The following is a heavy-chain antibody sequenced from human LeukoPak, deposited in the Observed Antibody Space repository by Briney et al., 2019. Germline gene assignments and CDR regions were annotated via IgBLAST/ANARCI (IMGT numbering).Heavy chain of an antibody. CDR1: GSMFTTSF. Sequence: ASVKFSYTASGSMFTTSFMHWVLHAPRQGLEWRGVINPSGTSTDYAQKFQGRVTMARDTSTITVYMELGSLRSEDTAVYYCASPHGASYYYFDYWGQGTLVTVSS. D-gene: IGHD4/OR15-4a*01. J-gene: IGHJ4*02. CDR2: INPSGTST. V-gene: IGHV1-46*01. CDR3: ASPHGASYYYFDY.